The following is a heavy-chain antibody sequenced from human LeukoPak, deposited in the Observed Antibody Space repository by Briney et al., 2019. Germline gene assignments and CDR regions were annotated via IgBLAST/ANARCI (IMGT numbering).Heavy chain of an antibody. CDR2: INPNSGGT. J-gene: IGHJ6*02. CDR3: ARAQSYYDILTGYYRSYGMDV. CDR1: GYTFTGYY. V-gene: IGHV1-2*02. D-gene: IGHD3-9*01. Sequence: WASVEVSCKASGYTFTGYYMHWVRQAPGQGLEWMGWINPNSGGTNYAQKFQGRVTMTRDTSISTAYMELSRLRSDDTAVYYCARAQSYYDILTGYYRSYGMDVWGQGTTVTVSS.